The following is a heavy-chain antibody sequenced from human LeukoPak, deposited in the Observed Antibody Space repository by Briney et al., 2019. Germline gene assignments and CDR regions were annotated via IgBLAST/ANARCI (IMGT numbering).Heavy chain of an antibody. CDR1: EYTFTGYY. V-gene: IGHV1-2*02. D-gene: IGHD6-6*01. Sequence: ASVKVSCKASEYTFTGYYMHWVRQAPGQGLEWMGWINPNSGGTNYAQKFQGRVTMTRDTSISTAYMELSRLRSDDTAVYYCARDGAARPGSWWFDPWGQGTLVTVSS. CDR2: INPNSGGT. J-gene: IGHJ5*02. CDR3: ARDGAARPGSWWFDP.